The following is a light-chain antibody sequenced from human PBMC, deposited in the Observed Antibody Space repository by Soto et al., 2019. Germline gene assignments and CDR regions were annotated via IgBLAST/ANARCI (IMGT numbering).Light chain of an antibody. Sequence: QSVLTQPPSVSGAPGQRVTISCTGSSSNIGAGYDVHWYQQLPGTAPKLLIYGNSNRPSGVPDRFSGSKSGTSASLAITGVQAEEEADDYCQSYDSSLSGHVVFGGGTKLTVL. J-gene: IGLJ2*01. CDR1: SSNIGAGYD. V-gene: IGLV1-40*01. CDR3: QSYDSSLSGHVV. CDR2: GNS.